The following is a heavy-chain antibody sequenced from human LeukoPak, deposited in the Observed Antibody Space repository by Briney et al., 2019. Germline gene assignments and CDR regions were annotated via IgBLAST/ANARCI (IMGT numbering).Heavy chain of an antibody. CDR3: AKCGSSGCHLIDY. V-gene: IGHV3-23*01. CDR2: ISGRASST. J-gene: IGHJ4*02. D-gene: IGHD5-12*01. CDR1: GFTFSTNA. Sequence: PGGSLRLSCAASGFTFSTNAMTWVRQAPGKGLEWVSAISGRASSTYYADSVKGRFTISRDNSKNTLYLQMDTLRAEDTAVYYCAKCGSSGCHLIDYWGLGTLATVSS.